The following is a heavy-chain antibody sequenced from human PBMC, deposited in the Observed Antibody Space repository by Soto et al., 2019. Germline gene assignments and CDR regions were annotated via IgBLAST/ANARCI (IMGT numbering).Heavy chain of an antibody. V-gene: IGHV3-53*01. D-gene: IGHD3-9*01. J-gene: IGHJ6*02. Sequence: EVQLVESGGGLIQPGGSLRLSCAASGFTVSNNYMSWVRQAPGKGLEWVSVIYSGGSTYYADSVKGRFTISRDNSKNTLYLQMNSLRAEDTAVYYCATRYFDWLPNYYGMDVWGQGTTVTVSS. CDR2: IYSGGST. CDR3: ATRYFDWLPNYYGMDV. CDR1: GFTVSNNY.